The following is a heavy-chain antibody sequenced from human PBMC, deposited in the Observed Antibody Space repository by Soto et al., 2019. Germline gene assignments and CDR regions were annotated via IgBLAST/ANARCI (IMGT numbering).Heavy chain of an antibody. J-gene: IGHJ5*02. V-gene: IGHV1-2*02. CDR2: INPNSRGT. CDR1: GYTFTDYF. CDR3: ARVTLKAGNWFDP. Sequence: ASVKVSCKASGYTFTDYFIHWVRQAPGQGFEWMGWINPNSRGTNYAQKFQGRVTMTRDTSNSTAYMELRGLTSDDTAVYYCARVTLKAGNWFDPWGQGTLVTVSS.